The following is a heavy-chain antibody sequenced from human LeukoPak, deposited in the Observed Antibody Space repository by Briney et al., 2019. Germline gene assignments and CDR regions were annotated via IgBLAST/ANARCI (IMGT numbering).Heavy chain of an antibody. D-gene: IGHD6-13*01. CDR2: IYSGGST. J-gene: IGHJ4*02. CDR1: GFTFSDYY. V-gene: IGHV3-53*01. Sequence: GGSLRLSCAASGFTFSDYYMSWVRQAPGKGLEWVSVIYSGGSTYYADSVKGRFTISRDNSKNTLYLQMNNLRAEDTAVYYCTRDAATAVGTDYWGQGTLVTVSS. CDR3: TRDAATAVGTDY.